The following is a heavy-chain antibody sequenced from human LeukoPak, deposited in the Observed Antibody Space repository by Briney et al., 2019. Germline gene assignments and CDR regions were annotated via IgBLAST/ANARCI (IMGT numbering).Heavy chain of an antibody. D-gene: IGHD4-23*01. CDR1: GGSFTGYY. V-gene: IGHV4-34*01. CDR2: INHSGST. Sequence: SEALSLTCAVYGGSFTGYYWNWIRQPPGKGLEWIGEINHSGSTNFILSLKSRVTISLDTSKNQFSLKLSSVTAADTAVYYCARGVVTTSDAFDIWGQGTVVTVSS. CDR3: ARGVVTTSDAFDI. J-gene: IGHJ3*02.